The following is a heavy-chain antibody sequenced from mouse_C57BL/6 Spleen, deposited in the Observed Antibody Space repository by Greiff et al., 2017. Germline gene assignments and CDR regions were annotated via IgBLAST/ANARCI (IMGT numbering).Heavy chain of an antibody. J-gene: IGHJ1*03. D-gene: IGHD1-1*01. Sequence: EVKVVESGGGLVKPGGSLKLSCAASGFTFSSYAMSWVRQTPEKRLEWVATISDGGSYTYYPDNVKGRFTISRDNAKNNLYLQMSHLKSEDTAMYYCARERGDYYGSRCFDVWGTGTTVTVSS. CDR3: ARERGDYYGSRCFDV. CDR2: ISDGGSYT. CDR1: GFTFSSYA. V-gene: IGHV5-4*01.